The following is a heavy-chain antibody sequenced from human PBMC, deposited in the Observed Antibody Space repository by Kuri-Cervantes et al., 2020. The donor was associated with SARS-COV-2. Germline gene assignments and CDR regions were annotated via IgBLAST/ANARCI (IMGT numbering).Heavy chain of an antibody. CDR1: GFTFSSYS. CDR2: ISSSSSYI. Sequence: GGSLRLSCAASGFTFSSYSMNWVRQAPGKGLEWVSSISSSSSYIYYADSVKGRFTISRDNAKNSLYLQMNSLRAEDTAVYYCARGLRGSGSYSPAHYGMDVWGQGTTVTVSS. CDR3: ARGLRGSGSYSPAHYGMDV. V-gene: IGHV3-21*01. D-gene: IGHD3-10*01. J-gene: IGHJ6*02.